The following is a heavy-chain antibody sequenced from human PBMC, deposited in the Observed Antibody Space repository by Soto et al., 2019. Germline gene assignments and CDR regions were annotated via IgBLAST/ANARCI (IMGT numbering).Heavy chain of an antibody. CDR3: ARGVVFGYYYYHMDL. CDR1: GGSVNNISDY. V-gene: IGHV4-61*01. D-gene: IGHD3-10*01. J-gene: IGHJ6*02. Sequence: QVQLQESGPGLVKPSETLSLTCTVSGGSVNNISDYWSWVRQPQGKGLEWIGYIYYSGSADYNHSLGSRVTISRDTTKTQFSRKLRSVTTAYTAVYYCARGVVFGYYYYHMDLWGQGTTVTVSS. CDR2: IYYSGSA.